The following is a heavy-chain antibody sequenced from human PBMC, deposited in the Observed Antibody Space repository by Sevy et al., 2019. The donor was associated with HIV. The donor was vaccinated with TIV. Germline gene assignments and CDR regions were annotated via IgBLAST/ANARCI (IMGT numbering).Heavy chain of an antibody. Sequence: ASVKVSCKASGATFSSHGISWVRQAPGQGLEWMGGIIPILGTVNYALKFQGRVTITEDESTKTAYMELSSLRSEDTAVYYCARGGGNGWYYFDYWGQETLVTVSS. V-gene: IGHV1-69*13. CDR2: IIPILGTV. CDR1: GATFSSHG. CDR3: ARGGGNGWYYFDY. J-gene: IGHJ4*02. D-gene: IGHD6-19*01.